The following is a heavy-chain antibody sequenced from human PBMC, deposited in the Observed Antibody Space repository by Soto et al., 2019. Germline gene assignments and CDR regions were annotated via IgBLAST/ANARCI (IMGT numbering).Heavy chain of an antibody. J-gene: IGHJ3*02. CDR2: ISWNSGSI. V-gene: IGHV3-9*01. Sequence: GGSLRLSCAASGFTFDDYAMHWVRQAPGKGLEWVSGISWNSGSIGYADSVKGRFTISRDNAKNSLYLQMNSLRAEDTALYYCAKDRQWLVGDPDAFDIWGQGTMVTVSS. D-gene: IGHD6-19*01. CDR3: AKDRQWLVGDPDAFDI. CDR1: GFTFDDYA.